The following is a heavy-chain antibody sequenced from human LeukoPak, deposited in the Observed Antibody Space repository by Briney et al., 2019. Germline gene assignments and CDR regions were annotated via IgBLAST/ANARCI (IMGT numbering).Heavy chain of an antibody. CDR1: GGSISSGDYY. J-gene: IGHJ5*02. CDR3: ARDRREQSGWYYIPGGS. V-gene: IGHV4-30-4*08. D-gene: IGHD2-15*01. CDR2: IYYSGST. Sequence: SQTLSLTCTVSGGSISSGDYYWSWIRQPPGKGLEYIGYIYYSGSTYYNPSLKSRITISLDTSKNQFSLKLSSVTPADTAVYYCARDRREQSGWYYIPGGSWGQGTLVTVSS.